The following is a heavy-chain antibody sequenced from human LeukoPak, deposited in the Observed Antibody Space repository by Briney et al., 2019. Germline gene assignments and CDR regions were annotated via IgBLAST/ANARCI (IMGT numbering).Heavy chain of an antibody. CDR3: ARDGYCNSITCFDY. J-gene: IGHJ4*02. V-gene: IGHV3-21*01. CDR1: GFTFSSYT. D-gene: IGHD2-2*03. CDR2: ISGGSTYI. Sequence: AGGSLRLSCAAPGFTFSSYTMNWVRQAPGKGLEWVSSISGGSTYIYYADSVKGRFTISRDNTKNSVYLQMNGLRAEDTAIYYCARDGYCNSITCFDYWGQGTLVTVSS.